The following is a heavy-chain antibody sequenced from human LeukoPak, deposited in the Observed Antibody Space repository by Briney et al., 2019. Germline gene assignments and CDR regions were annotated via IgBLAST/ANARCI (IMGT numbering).Heavy chain of an antibody. Sequence: RTGGSLRLSCAASGFTFGSYAMSWVRQAPGKGLEWVSAISGSGGSTYYADSVKGRFTISRDNSKNTLYLQMNSLRAEDTALYYCAKDCTSTNCYVDYWGLGTLVTVSS. CDR1: GFTFGSYA. J-gene: IGHJ4*02. D-gene: IGHD2-2*01. CDR2: ISGSGGST. CDR3: AKDCTSTNCYVDY. V-gene: IGHV3-23*01.